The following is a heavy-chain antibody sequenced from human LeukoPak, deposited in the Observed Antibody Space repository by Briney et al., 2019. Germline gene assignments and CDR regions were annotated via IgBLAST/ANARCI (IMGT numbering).Heavy chain of an antibody. V-gene: IGHV3-30-3*01. D-gene: IGHD5-24*01. J-gene: IGHJ4*02. CDR3: ARGPSRWLEYYFDY. Sequence: GRSLRLSCAASGFTFSSYAMHWVRQAPGKGLEWVADISYDGSNKYYADSVKGRFTISRDNSKNTLYLQMNSLRAEDTAVYYCARGPSRWLEYYFDYWGQGTLVTVSS. CDR2: ISYDGSNK. CDR1: GFTFSSYA.